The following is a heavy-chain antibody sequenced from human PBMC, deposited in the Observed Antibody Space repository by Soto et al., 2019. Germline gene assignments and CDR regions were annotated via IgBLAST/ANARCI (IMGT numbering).Heavy chain of an antibody. J-gene: IGHJ5*02. CDR2: ISRNGDNT. CDR3: VKEGYYDDSSGYYYGWFDP. V-gene: IGHV3-64D*06. D-gene: IGHD3-22*01. CDR1: GFTFSSYA. Sequence: EVQLVESGGGLVQPGGSLRLSCSASGFTFSSYAMHWVRQAPGRGLEYVSAISRNGDNTYYADSVKGRFTISRANSKNTLYLQMSSLRAEDTAVYYCVKEGYYDDSSGYYYGWFDPWGQGTLVTVSS.